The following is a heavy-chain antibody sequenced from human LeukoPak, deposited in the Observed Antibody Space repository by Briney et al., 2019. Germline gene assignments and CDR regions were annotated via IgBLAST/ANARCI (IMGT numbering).Heavy chain of an antibody. J-gene: IGHJ3*02. D-gene: IGHD3-10*01. CDR1: GFTFNNYG. CDR2: IWYDGTNK. CDR3: ARGRFGELSVATFDI. Sequence: GRSLRLSCAASGFTFNNYGMHWVRQAPGKGLEWVALIWYDGTNKYYGDSVKGRFTISRDNSKNTLYLQMNSLRAEDTAVYYCARGRFGELSVATFDIWGQGTMVTVSS. V-gene: IGHV3-33*01.